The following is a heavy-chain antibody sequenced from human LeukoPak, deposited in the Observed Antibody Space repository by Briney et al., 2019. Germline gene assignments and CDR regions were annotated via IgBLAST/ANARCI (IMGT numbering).Heavy chain of an antibody. Sequence: ASVKVSCKASGYTFTGYYMHWVRQAPGQGLEWMGWINPNSGGTNYAQKFQGRVTMTRDTSISTAYMELSRLRSDDTAVYYCARGDSTMVRGVIIPSDYWGQGTLVTVSS. CDR3: ARGDSTMVRGVIIPSDY. V-gene: IGHV1-2*02. J-gene: IGHJ4*02. D-gene: IGHD3-10*01. CDR1: GYTFTGYY. CDR2: INPNSGGT.